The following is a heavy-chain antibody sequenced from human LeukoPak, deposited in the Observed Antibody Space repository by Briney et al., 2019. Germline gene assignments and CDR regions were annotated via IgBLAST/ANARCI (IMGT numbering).Heavy chain of an antibody. CDR1: GFTFRSYG. D-gene: IGHD2-15*01. J-gene: IGHJ4*02. CDR3: AKSVVAALDYFDY. Sequence: GGSLRLSCAASGFTFRSYGMHWVRQAPGKGLVWVAVISYDGSNKYYADSVKGRFTISRDNSKNTLYLQMNSLRAEDTAVYYCAKSVVAALDYFDYWGQGTLVTVSS. CDR2: ISYDGSNK. V-gene: IGHV3-30*18.